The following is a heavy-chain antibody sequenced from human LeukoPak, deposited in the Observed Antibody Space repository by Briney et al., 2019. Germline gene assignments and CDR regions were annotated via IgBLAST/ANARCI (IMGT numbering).Heavy chain of an antibody. Sequence: SVKVSCKASGGTFSSYAISWVRQAPGQGLEWMGGIIPIFGTANCAQKFQGRVTITADESTSTAYMELSSLRSEDTAVFYCAGSLKFITMIPHYWGQGTLVTVSS. V-gene: IGHV1-69*13. J-gene: IGHJ4*01. D-gene: IGHD3-22*01. CDR3: AGSLKFITMIPHY. CDR1: GGTFSSYA. CDR2: IIPIFGTA.